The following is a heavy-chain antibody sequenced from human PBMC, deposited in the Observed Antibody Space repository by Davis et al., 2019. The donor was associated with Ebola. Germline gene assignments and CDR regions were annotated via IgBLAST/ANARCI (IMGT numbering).Heavy chain of an antibody. Sequence: PSETLSLTCAVSGGSISSGGYSWSWIRQPPGKGLEWIGYIYHSGSTYYNPSLKSRVTISVDRSKNQFSLKLSSVTAADTAVYYCASHQYSSSWYGHNDAFDIWGQGTMVTVSS. CDR3: ASHQYSSSWYGHNDAFDI. CDR2: IYHSGST. CDR1: GGSISSGGYS. J-gene: IGHJ3*02. D-gene: IGHD6-13*01. V-gene: IGHV4-30-2*02.